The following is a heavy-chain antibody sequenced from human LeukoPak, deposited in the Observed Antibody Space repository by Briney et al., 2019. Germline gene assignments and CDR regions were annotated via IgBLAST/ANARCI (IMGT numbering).Heavy chain of an antibody. CDR1: GFTLTTYW. CDR2: LKSDGSST. J-gene: IGHJ6*02. V-gene: IGHV3-74*01. Sequence: GGSLRLSCAASGFTLTTYWMHWVRRAPGKGLVWVSRLKSDGSSTSYADSVKGRFTISRDNAKNSLYLQMNSLRAEDTALYYCAKDIADSSSGYYYYYYGMDVWGQGTTVTVSS. D-gene: IGHD6-13*01. CDR3: AKDIADSSSGYYYYYYGMDV.